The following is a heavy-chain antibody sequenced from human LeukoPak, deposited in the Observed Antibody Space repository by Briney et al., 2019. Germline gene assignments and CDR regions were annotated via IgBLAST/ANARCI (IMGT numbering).Heavy chain of an antibody. J-gene: IGHJ5*02. CDR2: IYYSGST. CDR1: GGSISSSSYY. CDR3: ARVLSCGGDCYPNWFDP. Sequence: SETLSLTCTVSGGSISSSSYYWGWIRQPPGKGLEWIGSIYYSGSTYYNPSLKSRVTISVDTSKNQFSLKLSSVTAADTAVYYCARVLSCGGDCYPNWFDPWGQGTLVTVSS. V-gene: IGHV4-39*01. D-gene: IGHD2-21*01.